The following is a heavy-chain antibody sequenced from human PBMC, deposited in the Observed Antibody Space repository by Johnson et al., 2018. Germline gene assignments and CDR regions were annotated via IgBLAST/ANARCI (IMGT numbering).Heavy chain of an antibody. D-gene: IGHD3-22*01. CDR3: ARRNSSGYYYGAFDI. CDR2: IIPIFGTA. J-gene: IGHJ3*02. Sequence: VQLVESGAEVKKPGSSVTVSCKASGGTFSSYAISWVRQAPGQGLEWMGGIIPIFGTATYAQEFQGRVTITADESTSTAYMELISLRSEDTALYYLARRNSSGYYYGAFDIWGQGTMVTVSS. V-gene: IGHV1-69*01. CDR1: GGTFSSYA.